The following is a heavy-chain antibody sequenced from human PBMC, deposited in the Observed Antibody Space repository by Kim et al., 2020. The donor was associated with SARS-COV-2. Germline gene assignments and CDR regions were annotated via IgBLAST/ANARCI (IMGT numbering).Heavy chain of an antibody. D-gene: IGHD2-2*01. CDR2: T. J-gene: IGHJ4*02. CDR3: ARMRPGSHFDY. Sequence: TNYSPSFQGHVTISADKSISTAYLQWSSLKASDTAMYYCARMRPGSHFDYWGQGTLVTVSS. V-gene: IGHV5-10-1*01.